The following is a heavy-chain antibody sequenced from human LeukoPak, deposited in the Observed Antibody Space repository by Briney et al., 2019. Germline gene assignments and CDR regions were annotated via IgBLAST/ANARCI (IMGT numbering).Heavy chain of an antibody. D-gene: IGHD2-8*01. J-gene: IGHJ4*02. CDR1: GYSFTNYW. CDR3: ARLMAEGTFDY. CDR2: IYPGDSDT. V-gene: IGHV5-51*01. Sequence: GESLKISCKGSGYSFTNYWIGWVRQMPGKGLEWMGIIYPGDSDTRYSPSFQGQVTISADKSISTVYLQWSSLKASDIAIYYCARLMAEGTFDYWGQGTLVTVSS.